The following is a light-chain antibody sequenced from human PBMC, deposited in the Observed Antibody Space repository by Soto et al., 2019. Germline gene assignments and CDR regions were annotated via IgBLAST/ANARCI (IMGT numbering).Light chain of an antibody. CDR2: SGS. CDR1: QSLLHSNGYDY. V-gene: IGKV2-28*01. Sequence: DIVMTQSPLSLPVTPGEPASISCRSSQSLLHSNGYDYLDRYLQKPGQSPQLLIYSGSNRASGVPDRFSGSRSGTDFTLKISRVEAEDVGVYYCIQALQTPRTFGQGTKVEIK. J-gene: IGKJ1*01. CDR3: IQALQTPRT.